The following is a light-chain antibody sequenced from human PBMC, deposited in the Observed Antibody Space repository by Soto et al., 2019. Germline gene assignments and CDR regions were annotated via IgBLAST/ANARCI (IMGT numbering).Light chain of an antibody. V-gene: IGKV3-20*01. CDR3: QQYTTSPFT. J-gene: IGKJ3*01. CDR2: GAS. CDR1: QSVSSSY. Sequence: EIIMTQSPATLSVSPGERVTLSCRASQSVSSSYLAWYQQKPGQAPRLLIYGASSRATGIPDRFSGSGSGTDFTLTISRLEPEDFAVYYCQQYTTSPFTFGPGTKVDIK.